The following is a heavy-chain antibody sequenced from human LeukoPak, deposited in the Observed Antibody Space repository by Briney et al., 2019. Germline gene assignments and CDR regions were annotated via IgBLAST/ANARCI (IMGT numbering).Heavy chain of an antibody. J-gene: IGHJ3*02. CDR2: LYYSGST. CDR3: ARPRPYAGANDAFDI. CDR1: GGSIGSSSYY. V-gene: IGHV4-39*07. Sequence: SETLSLTCTVSGGSIGSSSYYWGWIRQPPGKGLEWIGSLYYSGSTYYNPSLKSRVTISVDTSKSQFSLNLTSVTAADTAVYYCARPRPYAGANDAFDIWGQGTMVTVSS. D-gene: IGHD4-23*01.